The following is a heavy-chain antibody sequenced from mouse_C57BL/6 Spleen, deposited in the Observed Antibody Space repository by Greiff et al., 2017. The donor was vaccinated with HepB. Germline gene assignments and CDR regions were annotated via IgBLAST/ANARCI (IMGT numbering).Heavy chain of an antibody. CDR2: IDPSDSYT. V-gene: IGHV1-69*01. D-gene: IGHD1-1*01. J-gene: IGHJ4*01. Sequence: QVQLQQPGAELVMPGASVKLSCKASGYTFTSYWMHWVKQRPGQGLEWIGEIDPSDSYTNYNQKFKGKSTLTVDKSSSTAYMQLSSLTSEDSAVYYCARKEGDYYGSSYAMDYWGQGTSVTVSS. CDR3: ARKEGDYYGSSYAMDY. CDR1: GYTFTSYW.